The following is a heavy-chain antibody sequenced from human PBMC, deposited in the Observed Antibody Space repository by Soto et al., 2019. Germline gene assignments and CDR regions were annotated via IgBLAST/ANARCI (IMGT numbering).Heavy chain of an antibody. CDR2: INPNSGGA. CDR3: ARCGYSGYEPVYYFDY. J-gene: IGHJ4*02. CDR1: GYTFTGYY. D-gene: IGHD5-12*01. V-gene: IGHV1-2*04. Sequence: QVQLVQSGAEGKKPGASVKVSCKASGYTFTGYYMHWVRQAPGQGLEWMGWINPNSGGANYAQKFQGWVTMTRDTSISTAYMELSRLRSDDTAVYYCARCGYSGYEPVYYFDYWGQGTLVTVSS.